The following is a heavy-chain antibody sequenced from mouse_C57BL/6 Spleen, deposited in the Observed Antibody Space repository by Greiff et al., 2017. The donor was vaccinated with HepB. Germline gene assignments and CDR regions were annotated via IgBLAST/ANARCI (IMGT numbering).Heavy chain of an antibody. V-gene: IGHV2-6-1*01. CDR2: IWSDGST. D-gene: IGHD1-1*01. CDR1: GFSLTSYG. Sequence: VMLVESGPGLVAPSQSLSITCTVSGFSLTSYGVHWVRQPPGKGLEWLVVIWSDGSTTYNSALKSRLSISKDNSKSQVFLKMNSLQTDDTAMYYCARHGYYGSPYAMDYWGQGTSVTVSS. J-gene: IGHJ4*01. CDR3: ARHGYYGSPYAMDY.